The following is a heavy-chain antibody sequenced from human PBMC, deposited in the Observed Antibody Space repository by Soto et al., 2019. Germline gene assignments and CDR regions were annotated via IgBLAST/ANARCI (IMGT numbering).Heavy chain of an antibody. D-gene: IGHD2-15*01. V-gene: IGHV4-4*07. CDR2: IYTGGST. J-gene: IGHJ4*02. CDR3: ARANVGPPGGGSWTMPFDF. Sequence: QVQLQESGPGLVKPSETLSLTCTVSGGSLSNYYWSWFRQPAGKGLEWIGRIYTGGSTNYNPSLKSRVTMSVDTSKNQFSLRLTSVTAADTAVYYCARANVGPPGGGSWTMPFDFWGQGTLVTVSS. CDR1: GGSLSNYY.